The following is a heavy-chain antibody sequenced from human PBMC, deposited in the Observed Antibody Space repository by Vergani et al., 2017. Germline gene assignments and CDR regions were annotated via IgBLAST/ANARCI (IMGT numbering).Heavy chain of an antibody. CDR3: ARGPTVQWGDYWYFDL. J-gene: IGHJ2*01. Sequence: QGQLAQSGAEVKKPGSSVKVSCKASGGTFSSNSISWVRQAPGQGLEWMGRIIPIFGTTSYAQKFQGRVTITADESTSTAYMELSSLRSEDTAVYYCARGPTVQWGDYWYFDLWGRGTLVTVSS. CDR2: IIPIFGTT. V-gene: IGHV1-69*13. CDR1: GGTFSSNS. D-gene: IGHD1-1*01.